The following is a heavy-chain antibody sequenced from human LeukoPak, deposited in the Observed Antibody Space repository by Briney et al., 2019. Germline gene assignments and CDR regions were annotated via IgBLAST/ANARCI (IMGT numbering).Heavy chain of an antibody. CDR2: INPSGGST. V-gene: IGHV1-46*01. D-gene: IGHD2-15*01. Sequence: ASVKVSCKASGNSITSYYMHWVRQAPGQGLEWMGIINPSGGSTSAAEKLQGRVTMNRDTSTSTVYMELSSLRSEDTAVYYCARTYGGNQYFDYWGQGTLATVSS. CDR1: GNSITSYY. J-gene: IGHJ4*02. CDR3: ARTYGGNQYFDY.